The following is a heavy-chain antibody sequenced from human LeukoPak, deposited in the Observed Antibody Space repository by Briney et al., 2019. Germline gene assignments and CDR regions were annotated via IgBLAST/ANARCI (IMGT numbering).Heavy chain of an antibody. Sequence: GGSLRLSCAASGFTFSSYSMNWVRQAPGKGLEWVASISSSGSYIYYADSVKGRFTISRDNAKNSLYLQMNSLRAGDTAVYYCARVEDFGYWGQGTLVTVSS. CDR3: ARVEDFGY. CDR2: ISSSGSYI. J-gene: IGHJ4*02. CDR1: GFTFSSYS. V-gene: IGHV3-21*01.